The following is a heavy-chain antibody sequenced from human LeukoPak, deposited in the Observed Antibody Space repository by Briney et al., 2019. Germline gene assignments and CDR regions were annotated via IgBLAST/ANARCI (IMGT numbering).Heavy chain of an antibody. V-gene: IGHV3-30-3*01. CDR2: ISYDGSNK. Sequence: GGSLRLSCAASGFTFSSYAMHWVRQAPGKGLEWVAGISYDGSNKYYADSVKGRFTISRDNSKNTLYLQMNSLRAEDTAVYYCARGRLGELVPTGYFQHWGQGTLVTVSS. D-gene: IGHD3-16*01. CDR3: ARGRLGELVPTGYFQH. CDR1: GFTFSSYA. J-gene: IGHJ1*01.